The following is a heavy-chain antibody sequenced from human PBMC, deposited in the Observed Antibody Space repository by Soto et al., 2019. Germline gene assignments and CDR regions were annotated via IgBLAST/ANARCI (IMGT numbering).Heavy chain of an antibody. CDR3: AHLGITGTTGWYDP. V-gene: IGHV2-5*01. J-gene: IGHJ5*02. D-gene: IGHD1-20*01. Sequence: QITLKESGPTLVKPTQTLTLTCTFSGFSLSTSGVGVGWIRQPPGQALEWLALIYWNDDKHYSPSLKSRLTITKDTSKNQVVLTVNNMDPVDTATYYCAHLGITGTTGWYDPWGQGTLVTVSS. CDR2: IYWNDDK. CDR1: GFSLSTSGVG.